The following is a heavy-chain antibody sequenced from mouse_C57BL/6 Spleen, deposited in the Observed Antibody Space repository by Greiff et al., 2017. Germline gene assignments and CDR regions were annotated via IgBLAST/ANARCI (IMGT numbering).Heavy chain of an antibody. J-gene: IGHJ2*01. CDR2: IYPGDGDT. V-gene: IGHV1-82*01. CDR1: GYAFSSSW. Sequence: QVQLQQSGPELVKPGASVKISCKASGYAFSSSWMNWVKQRPGKGLEWIGRIYPGDGDTNYNGKFKGKATLTADKSSSTAYMQLSSLTSEDSAVYFCARWVFITTVVATDYWGQGTTLTVSS. CDR3: ARWVFITTVVATDY. D-gene: IGHD1-1*01.